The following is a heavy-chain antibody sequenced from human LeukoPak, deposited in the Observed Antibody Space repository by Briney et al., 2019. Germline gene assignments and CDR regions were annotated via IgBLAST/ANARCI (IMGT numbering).Heavy chain of an antibody. Sequence: PSETLSLTCTVSGDSISSYYWSWIRLPPGKGLEWIGYIYYSGSTNYNPSLKSRVTISVDTSKNQFSLKLSSVTAADTAVYYCAREQRDIGISDYFDYWGQGTLVTVSS. CDR2: IYYSGST. CDR3: AREQRDIGISDYFDY. J-gene: IGHJ4*02. V-gene: IGHV4-59*01. D-gene: IGHD2-15*01. CDR1: GDSISSYY.